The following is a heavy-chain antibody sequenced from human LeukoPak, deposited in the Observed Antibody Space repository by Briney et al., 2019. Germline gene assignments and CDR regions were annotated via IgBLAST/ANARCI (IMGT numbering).Heavy chain of an antibody. CDR2: INWSGGST. CDR1: GFAFDEHG. CDR3: ARAPITSPFYFDY. D-gene: IGHD2-2*01. V-gene: IGHV3-20*04. Sequence: GGSLRLSCTASGFAFDEHGMSWVRQVPGKGLEWVSGINWSGGSTGYSDPLRGRFTISRDNAKNSLYLQMDSLRAEDTALYYCARAPITSPFYFDYWGQGTLVTVSS. J-gene: IGHJ4*02.